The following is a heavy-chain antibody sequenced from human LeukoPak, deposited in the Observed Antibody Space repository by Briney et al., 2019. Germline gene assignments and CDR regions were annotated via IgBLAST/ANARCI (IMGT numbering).Heavy chain of an antibody. V-gene: IGHV3-53*05. D-gene: IGHD2/OR15-2a*01. J-gene: IGHJ4*02. CDR2: IYSGGST. Sequence: GGSLRLSCAASGFTVSSNYMSWVRQAPGKGLEWVSVIYSGGSTYYADSVKGRFTISRDNSKNTLYLQMGSLRAEDMAVYYCTRGELGYYFNVDYWGQGTLVTVSS. CDR1: GFTVSSNY. CDR3: TRGELGYYFNVDY.